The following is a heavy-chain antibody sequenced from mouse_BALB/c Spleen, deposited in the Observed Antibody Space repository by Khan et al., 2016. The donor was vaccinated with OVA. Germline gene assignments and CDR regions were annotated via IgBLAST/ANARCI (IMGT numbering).Heavy chain of an antibody. D-gene: IGHD2-14*01. CDR3: AGVRAD. J-gene: IGHJ3*01. CDR1: GYSITSDYA. V-gene: IGHV3-2*02. CDR2: ISYSGRT. Sequence: EVQLQESGPGLVKPSQSLSLTCTVTGYSITSDYAWNWIRQFPGNKLEWLGYISYSGRTSYTPSLKSRISITRDTAKNQFFLQLNSVTTEDTATYYCAGVRADWGQGTLVTVSA.